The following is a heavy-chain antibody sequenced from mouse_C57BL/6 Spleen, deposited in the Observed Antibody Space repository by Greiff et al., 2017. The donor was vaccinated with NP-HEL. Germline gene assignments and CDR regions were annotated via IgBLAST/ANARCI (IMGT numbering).Heavy chain of an antibody. D-gene: IGHD1-1*01. CDR2: IDPETGGT. CDR3: TRRGYHYGSSFYWYFDV. V-gene: IGHV1-15*01. J-gene: IGHJ1*03. CDR1: GYTFTDYE. Sequence: QVQLQQSGAELVRPGASVTLSCKASGYTFTDYEMHWVKQTPVHGLEWIGAIDPETGGTAYNQKFKGKAILTADQSSSTAYMELRSLTSEDSAVYYCTRRGYHYGSSFYWYFDVWGTGITVTVSS.